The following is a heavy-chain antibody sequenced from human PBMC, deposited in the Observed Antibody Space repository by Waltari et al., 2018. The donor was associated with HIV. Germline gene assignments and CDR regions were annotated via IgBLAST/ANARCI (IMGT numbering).Heavy chain of an antibody. D-gene: IGHD3-22*01. CDR3: ARARSGYYDSSGYYYPFQH. Sequence: QVQLQESGPGLVKPSETLSLTCTVSGGSISSYYWSWIRQPPGKGLEWIGYIYYSGSTNHNPSLKSRVTISVDTSKNQFSLKLSSVTAADTAVYYCARARSGYYDSSGYYYPFQHWGQGTLVTVSS. CDR2: IYYSGST. V-gene: IGHV4-59*01. CDR1: GGSISSYY. J-gene: IGHJ1*01.